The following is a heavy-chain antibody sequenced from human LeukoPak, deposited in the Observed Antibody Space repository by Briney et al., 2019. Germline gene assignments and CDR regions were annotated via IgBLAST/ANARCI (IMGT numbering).Heavy chain of an antibody. CDR1: GFTFSSYS. V-gene: IGHV3-21*01. CDR2: ISSSSSYI. CDR3: ARGVWELRYMDV. Sequence: NPGGSLRLSCAASGFTFSSYSMNWVRQAPGKGLEWVSSISSSSSYIYYADSVKGRFTISRDNAKNSLYLQMNSLRAEDTAVYYCARGVWELRYMDVWGKGTTVTVSS. J-gene: IGHJ6*03. D-gene: IGHD1-26*01.